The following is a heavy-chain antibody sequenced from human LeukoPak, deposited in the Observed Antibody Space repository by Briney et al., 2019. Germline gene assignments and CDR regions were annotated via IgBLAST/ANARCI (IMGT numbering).Heavy chain of an antibody. Sequence: GGPLRLSCATSGLAFQNTWMHWLRQAPGEGLVWVSCILNDGVTTTYADSVKGRFTISRDNAKKTLYLQMNSLRADDTGVYYCAADGEYAFLVWGQGTMVTVSS. CDR2: ILNDGVTT. CDR3: AADGEYAFLV. V-gene: IGHV3-74*01. D-gene: IGHD2/OR15-2a*01. J-gene: IGHJ3*01. CDR1: GLAFQNTW.